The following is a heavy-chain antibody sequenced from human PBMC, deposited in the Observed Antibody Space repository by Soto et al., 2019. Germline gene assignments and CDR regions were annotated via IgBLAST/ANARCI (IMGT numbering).Heavy chain of an antibody. J-gene: IGHJ4*02. CDR1: GYTFTSYD. V-gene: IGHV1-8*01. CDR2: MNPNSGNT. Sequence: ASVKVSCEASGYTFTSYDINWVRQATGQGLEWMGWMNPNSGNTGYAQKFQGRVTMTRNTSISTAYMELSSLRSEDTAVYFCAADSSFALLPKKWGQGTLVTVS. D-gene: IGHD3-22*01. CDR3: AADSSFALLPKK.